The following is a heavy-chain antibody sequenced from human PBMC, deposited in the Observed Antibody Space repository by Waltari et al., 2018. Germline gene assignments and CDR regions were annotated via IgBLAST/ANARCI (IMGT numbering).Heavy chain of an antibody. CDR2: INSDGSTT. V-gene: IGHV3-74*01. D-gene: IGHD6-19*01. Sequence: EVQLVESGGGLVQPGQSLRLSCAASGFLFSSYWMHWVRQAPGKGLVWVSRINSDGSTTTYADSVKGRFTISRDNAKNTLYLQMNSLRAEDTAVYYCARWISGWYVLRFDPWGQGTLVTVSS. CDR1: GFLFSSYW. CDR3: ARWISGWYVLRFDP. J-gene: IGHJ5*02.